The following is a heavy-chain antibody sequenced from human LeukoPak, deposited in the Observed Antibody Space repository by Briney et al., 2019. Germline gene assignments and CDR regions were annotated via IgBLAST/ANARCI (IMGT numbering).Heavy chain of an antibody. J-gene: IGHJ4*02. CDR3: VAYDPLDY. V-gene: IGHV3-23*01. D-gene: IGHD2-21*01. CDR1: GFAFSNNA. Sequence: PGGSLRLSCGASGFAFSNNAMSWVRQAPGKGLEWVSAIRGSGGGTSYAGSVKGRFIISRANSKNTLYMQLKSLRDEDTAVYYSVAYDPLDYWGQGTLVTVSS. CDR2: IRGSGGGT.